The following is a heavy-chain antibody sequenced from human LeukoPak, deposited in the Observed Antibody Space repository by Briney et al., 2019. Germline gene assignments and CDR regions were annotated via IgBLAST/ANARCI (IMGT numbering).Heavy chain of an antibody. J-gene: IGHJ6*03. CDR1: GGSISSYY. CDR2: IYYSGST. V-gene: IGHV4-59*01. Sequence: SETLSLTCTVSGGSISSYYWGWIRQPPGKGLEWIGYIYYSGSTNYNPSLKSRVTISVDTSKNQFSLKLSSVTAADTAVYYCARSQADFWSGYLHMVHYYYYYMDVWGKGTTVTVSS. CDR3: ARSQADFWSGYLHMVHYYYYYMDV. D-gene: IGHD3-3*01.